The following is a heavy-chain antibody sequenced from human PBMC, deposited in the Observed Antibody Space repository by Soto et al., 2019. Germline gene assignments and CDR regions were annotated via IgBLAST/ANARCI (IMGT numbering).Heavy chain of an antibody. CDR2: IYYSGYT. J-gene: IGHJ3*02. D-gene: IGHD2-8*01. Sequence: SETLSLTCTVSGGSISSSSYYWGWIRQPPGKGLEWIGSIYYSGYTYYNPSLKSRVTISVDTSKNQFSLKLSSVTAADTTVYYCARRGYYAISAFDIWGQGTMVTVS. CDR3: ARRGYYAISAFDI. CDR1: GGSISSSSYY. V-gene: IGHV4-39*01.